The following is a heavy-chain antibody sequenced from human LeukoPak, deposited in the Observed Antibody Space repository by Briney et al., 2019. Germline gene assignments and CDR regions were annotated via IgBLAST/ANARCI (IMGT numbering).Heavy chain of an antibody. CDR2: INHSGST. D-gene: IGHD6-13*01. Sequence: SSETLSLTCTASGGSISSYYWSWIRQPPGKGLEWIGEINHSGSTNYNPSLKSRVTISVDTSKNQFSLKLSSVTAADTAVYYCARARTGIAGRRKYYFDYWGQGTLVTVSS. J-gene: IGHJ4*02. V-gene: IGHV4-34*01. CDR1: GGSISSYY. CDR3: ARARTGIAGRRKYYFDY.